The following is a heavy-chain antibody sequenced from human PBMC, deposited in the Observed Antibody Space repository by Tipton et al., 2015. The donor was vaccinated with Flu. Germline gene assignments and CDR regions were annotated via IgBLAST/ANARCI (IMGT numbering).Heavy chain of an antibody. CDR1: GYTFTSYG. Sequence: QVQLVQSGAEVRKPGASVKVSCKASGYTFTSYGMHWVRQAPGKGLEWAGVISYDGINEYYADSVKGRFTISRDNSKNTLYLQMNSLRAEDTAVYYCAKRGPIYYDTSGLRIDYWGQGTLVTVSS. D-gene: IGHD3-22*01. CDR2: ISYDGINE. V-gene: IGHV3-30*18. J-gene: IGHJ4*02. CDR3: AKRGPIYYDTSGLRIDY.